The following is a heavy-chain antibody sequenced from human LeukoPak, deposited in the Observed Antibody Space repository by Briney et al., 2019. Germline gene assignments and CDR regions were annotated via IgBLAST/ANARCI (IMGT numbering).Heavy chain of an antibody. J-gene: IGHJ4*02. CDR3: ARARHYYDSSGYYFERQTGAFASRFGDFDY. CDR1: GGSFSGYY. Sequence: PSETLSLTCAVYGGSFSGYYWSWIRQPPGKGLEWIGEINHSGSTNYNPSLKSRVTISVDTSKNQFSLKLSSVTAADTAVYYCARARHYYDSSGYYFERQTGAFASRFGDFDYWGQGTLVTVSS. V-gene: IGHV4-34*01. D-gene: IGHD3-22*01. CDR2: INHSGST.